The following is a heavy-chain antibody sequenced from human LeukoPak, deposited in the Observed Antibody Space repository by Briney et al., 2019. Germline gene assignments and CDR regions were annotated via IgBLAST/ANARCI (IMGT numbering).Heavy chain of an antibody. V-gene: IGHV3-30*18. J-gene: IGHJ5*02. CDR3: AKDWGSGGWYNYFDP. CDR2: IAYHGNTE. Sequence: PGGSLRLSCAVSGFTISSHGMHWVRQAPGKGPEWVAMIAYHGNTEYCGDSVKGRFTISRDNSKNTLYLQMDSLRAEDTAVYHCAKDWGSGGWYNYFDPWGQGTLVTVSS. CDR1: GFTISSHG. D-gene: IGHD6-19*01.